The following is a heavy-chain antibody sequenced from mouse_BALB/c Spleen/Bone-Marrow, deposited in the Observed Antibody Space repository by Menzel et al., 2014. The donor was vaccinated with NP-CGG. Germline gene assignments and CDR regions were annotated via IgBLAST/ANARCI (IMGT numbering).Heavy chain of an antibody. CDR2: IWSGGSI. J-gene: IGHJ4*01. V-gene: IGHV2-2*02. Sequence: VKLVESGPGLVQPSQSLSITCTVSGFSLTTYGVHWVRQSPGKGLEWLGVIWSGGSIDYNAAFISRLSISKDNSKSQVFFKINSLQPNDTAIYYCARNGAMDYWGQGTSVTVSS. CDR3: ARNGAMDY. CDR1: GFSLTTYG.